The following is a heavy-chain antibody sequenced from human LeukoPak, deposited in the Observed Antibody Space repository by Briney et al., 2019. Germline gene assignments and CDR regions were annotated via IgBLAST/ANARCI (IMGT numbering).Heavy chain of an antibody. CDR3: ARGVRIAAAGRGFDY. CDR1: GGSISSYY. D-gene: IGHD6-13*01. CDR2: IYYSGST. J-gene: IGHJ4*02. Sequence: SETLSLTSTVPGGSISSYYWSWIRQPPGKGLEWIGYIYYSGSTNYKPSVKSRVTISVDTSKNQFSLKLSSVTAADTAVYYCARGVRIAAAGRGFDYWGQGTLVTVSS. V-gene: IGHV4-59*01.